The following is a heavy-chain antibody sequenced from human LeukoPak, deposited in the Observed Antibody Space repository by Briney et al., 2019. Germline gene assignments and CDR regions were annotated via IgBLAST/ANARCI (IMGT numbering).Heavy chain of an antibody. J-gene: IGHJ6*02. V-gene: IGHV5-51*01. D-gene: IGHD2/OR15-2a*01. Sequence: GESLKIPCKGSGYSFTNYWIGWGRPMPGKGLEWMGIIYPGDSDTRYSPSFQGQVTISVDKSISTAYLQWSGLKASDTAMYFCARHGGIIIGSPDVWGQGTAVTVTS. CDR1: GYSFTNYW. CDR2: IYPGDSDT. CDR3: ARHGGIIIGSPDV.